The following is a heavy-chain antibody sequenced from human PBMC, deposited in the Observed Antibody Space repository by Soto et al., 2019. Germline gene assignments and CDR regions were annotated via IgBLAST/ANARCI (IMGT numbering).Heavy chain of an antibody. V-gene: IGHV2-70*11. CDR1: GFSLSTSGMC. Sequence: SGPTLVNPTETLTLTCTVSGFSLSTSGMCVSWIRQPPGKALEWLARIDWDDDKYYSTSLKTRLTISKDTSKNQVVLTMTNMDPVDTATYYCARTLPHYYDSSGYYSTYYGMDVWGQGTTVTVSS. CDR3: ARTLPHYYDSSGYYSTYYGMDV. D-gene: IGHD3-22*01. J-gene: IGHJ6*02. CDR2: IDWDDDK.